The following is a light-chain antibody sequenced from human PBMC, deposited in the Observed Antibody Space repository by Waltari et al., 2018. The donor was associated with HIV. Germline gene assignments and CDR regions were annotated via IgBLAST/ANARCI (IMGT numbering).Light chain of an antibody. V-gene: IGLV1-40*01. CDR2: SKT. CDR1: SSNLGAHYE. J-gene: IGLJ2*01. Sequence: QSVLTQPPSVSGAPGQNITIPCTGSSSNLGAHYEVHWYQQLPGTTPKLLLYSKTNRPSGVPARFSGSRSGTSASLAITGLRTEDEGDYYCLSFDTSLSASLFGGGTKLTVL. CDR3: LSFDTSLSASL.